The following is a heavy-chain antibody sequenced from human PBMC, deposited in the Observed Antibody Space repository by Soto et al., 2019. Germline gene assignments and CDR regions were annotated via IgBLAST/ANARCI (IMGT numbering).Heavy chain of an antibody. J-gene: IGHJ6*02. CDR1: GGTFSSYA. V-gene: IGHV1-69*12. Sequence: QVQLVQSGAEVKKPGSSVKVSCKASGGTFSSYAISWVRQAPGQGLEWMGGIIPIFGTANYAQKFQGRVTITEDESTSTAYMERSSLRSEDTAVYYCARERIVVVTAPPDYYGMDVWGQGTTVTVSS. CDR2: IIPIFGTA. D-gene: IGHD2-21*02. CDR3: ARERIVVVTAPPDYYGMDV.